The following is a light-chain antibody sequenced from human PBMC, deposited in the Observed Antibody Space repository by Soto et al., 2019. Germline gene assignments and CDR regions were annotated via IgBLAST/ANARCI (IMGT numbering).Light chain of an antibody. J-gene: IGKJ5*01. CDR2: GAS. CDR3: QQYGSSLIT. CDR1: QSVSSY. Sequence: EIVLTQSPATLSLSPGERATLSCRASQSVSSYLAWYQQQPGQAPRLLIYGASSRATGIPDRFSGSGSGTDFTLTISRLEPEDFAVYYCQQYGSSLITFGQGTRLEIK. V-gene: IGKV3-20*01.